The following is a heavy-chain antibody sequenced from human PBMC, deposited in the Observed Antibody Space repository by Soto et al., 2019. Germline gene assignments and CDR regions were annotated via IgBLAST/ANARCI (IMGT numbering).Heavy chain of an antibody. V-gene: IGHV5-51*01. D-gene: IGHD1-26*01. CDR1: GYSFTSYW. J-gene: IGHJ4*02. Sequence: GESLKISCKGSGYSFTSYWIGWVRQMPGKGLEWMGIIYPGDSDTRYSPSFQGQVTISADKSISTAYLQWSSLKASDTAMYYCARLGAAPLTNRAGYYWGQGTLVTVSS. CDR2: IYPGDSDT. CDR3: ARLGAAPLTNRAGYY.